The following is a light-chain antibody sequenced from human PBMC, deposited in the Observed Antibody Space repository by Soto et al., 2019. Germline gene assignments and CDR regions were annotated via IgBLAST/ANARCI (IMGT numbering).Light chain of an antibody. J-gene: IGLJ1*01. CDR3: SSFTNTITRYA. Sequence: QSVLTQPASVSVSPGQSITISCTGTSSDVGGYNYVSWFQHHPGKAPKLIIYEVSYRPSGVSNRFSGSKSGDTASLTISGLQAEDEADYYCSSFTNTITRYAFGTGTRSPS. CDR2: EVS. CDR1: SSDVGGYNY. V-gene: IGLV2-14*01.